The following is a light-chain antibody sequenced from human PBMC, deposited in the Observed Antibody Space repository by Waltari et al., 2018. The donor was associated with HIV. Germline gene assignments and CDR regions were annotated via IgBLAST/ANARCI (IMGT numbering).Light chain of an antibody. Sequence: SFVLTQPPSVSVAPGTTATMYCGGWHIGSTSVEWYKQLPGQAPVLVVRFNSDRPSGIPDRFSGSNSGHTATLTITSVEAGDEADYYCQVWDSSNDHVVFGGGTELTVL. CDR1: HIGSTS. J-gene: IGLJ3*02. CDR2: FNS. CDR3: QVWDSSNDHVV. V-gene: IGLV3-21*03.